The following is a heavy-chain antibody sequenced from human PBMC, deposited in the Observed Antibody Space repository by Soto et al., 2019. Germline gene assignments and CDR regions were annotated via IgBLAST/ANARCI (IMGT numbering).Heavy chain of an antibody. CDR3: ARLDSSGYYHYFDY. V-gene: IGHV4-39*01. Sequence: SETLSLTCTVSGGSISSSSYYWGWIRQPPGKGLEWIGSIYYSGSTYYNPSLKSRVTISVDTSKNQFSLKLSSVTAADTAVYYCARLDSSGYYHYFDYWGQGTLVTVSS. CDR1: GGSISSSSYY. D-gene: IGHD3-22*01. J-gene: IGHJ4*02. CDR2: IYYSGST.